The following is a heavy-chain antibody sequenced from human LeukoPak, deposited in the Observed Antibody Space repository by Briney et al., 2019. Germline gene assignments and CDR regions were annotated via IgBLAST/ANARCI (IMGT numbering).Heavy chain of an antibody. J-gene: IGHJ4*02. D-gene: IGHD3-22*01. CDR2: IYYSGST. Sequence: SETLSLTCTVSGGSISSYYWSWIRQPPGKGLEWIGYIYYSGSTNYNPSLKSRVTISVDTSKNHFSLNLSSVTAADTAFYYCARSPDYYDNSGYYHFDYWGQGTLVTVSS. CDR3: ARSPDYYDNSGYYHFDY. V-gene: IGHV4-59*01. CDR1: GGSISSYY.